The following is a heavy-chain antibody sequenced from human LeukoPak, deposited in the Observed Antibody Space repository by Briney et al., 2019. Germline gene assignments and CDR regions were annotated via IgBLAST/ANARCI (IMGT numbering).Heavy chain of an antibody. D-gene: IGHD4/OR15-4a*01. CDR2: ISGSGGST. CDR3: AKEKRMVPTYSTNGFDI. CDR1: GFTFSNYA. Sequence: PGGSLRLSCAAPGFTFSNYAMSWVRQAPGKGLEWVSAISGSGGSTYYADSVKGRFTISRDNSKNTLYLQMNSLRAEDTAVYYCAKEKRMVPTYSTNGFDIWGQGTMVTVSS. V-gene: IGHV3-23*01. J-gene: IGHJ3*02.